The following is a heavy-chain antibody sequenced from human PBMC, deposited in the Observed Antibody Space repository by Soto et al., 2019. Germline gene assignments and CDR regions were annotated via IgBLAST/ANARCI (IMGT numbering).Heavy chain of an antibody. D-gene: IGHD3-22*01. CDR3: ARGYHYYDSSGYDKWDAFDI. Sequence: PGGSLRLSCAASGFTLRNYDMYWVRQVTGEGLEWVSGIGTGGDTHYSGSVKGRFTISRENAQNSLFLQMDSLRAGDTAVYYCARGYHYYDSSGYDKWDAFDIWGQGTMVTVSS. V-gene: IGHV3-13*01. J-gene: IGHJ3*02. CDR1: GFTLRNYD. CDR2: IGTGGDT.